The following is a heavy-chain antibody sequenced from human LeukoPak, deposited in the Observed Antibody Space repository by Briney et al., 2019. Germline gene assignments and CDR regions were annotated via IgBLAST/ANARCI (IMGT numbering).Heavy chain of an antibody. D-gene: IGHD6-6*01. CDR3: ARGSVAGRQRAPPKEWFDP. CDR2: ISSNSSYI. CDR1: RFTFSSYR. V-gene: IGHV3-21*01. Sequence: PGGSLRLSCAASRFTFSSYRMNWVRQAPGKGLEWVSSISSNSSYIYYADSVKGRFTISRDNGKNSLYLQINSLRAEDTAVYYCARGSVAGRQRAPPKEWFDPWGQGTLVTVSS. J-gene: IGHJ5*02.